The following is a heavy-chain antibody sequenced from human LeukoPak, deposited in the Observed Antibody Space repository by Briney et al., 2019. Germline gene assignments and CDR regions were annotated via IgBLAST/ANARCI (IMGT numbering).Heavy chain of an antibody. J-gene: IGHJ6*02. CDR2: ISYDGSNK. Sequence: GGSLRLSCAASGFTFSSYGMHWVRQAPGKGLEWVAVISYDGSNKYYADSVKGRFTISRDNSKNTLYLQMNSLRAEDTAVYYCAKVGRSDYYGMDVWGQGTTVTVSS. V-gene: IGHV3-30*18. CDR3: AKVGRSDYYGMDV. D-gene: IGHD3-10*01. CDR1: GFTFSSYG.